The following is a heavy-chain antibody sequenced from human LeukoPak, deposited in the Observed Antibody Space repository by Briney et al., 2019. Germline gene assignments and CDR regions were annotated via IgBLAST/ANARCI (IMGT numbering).Heavy chain of an antibody. Sequence: ASVKVSCKASGYTFTGYYMHWVRQAPGQGLEWMGWINPDSGGTNYAQKFQGRVTMTRDTSISTAYMELSRLRSDDTAVYYCAREGTGKDAFDIWGQGTMVTVSS. D-gene: IGHD7-27*01. CDR2: INPDSGGT. CDR1: GYTFTGYY. J-gene: IGHJ3*02. V-gene: IGHV1-2*02. CDR3: AREGTGKDAFDI.